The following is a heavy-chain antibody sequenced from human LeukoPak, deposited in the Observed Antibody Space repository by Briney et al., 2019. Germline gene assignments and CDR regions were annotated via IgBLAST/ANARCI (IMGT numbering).Heavy chain of an antibody. D-gene: IGHD2-2*01. CDR1: GYTFTDSF. V-gene: IGHV1-2*06. CDR3: AKAPPVGPTTSPDS. Sequence: ALIKVSCKASGYTFTDSFMHWVRQAPGQGPEWMGRIYPNNGATNYAQKFQGRVTMTSDRSLSAAYLELTRLTSDDTAVYYCAKAPPVGPTTSPDSWGQGTLVIVSS. CDR2: IYPNNGAT. J-gene: IGHJ4*02.